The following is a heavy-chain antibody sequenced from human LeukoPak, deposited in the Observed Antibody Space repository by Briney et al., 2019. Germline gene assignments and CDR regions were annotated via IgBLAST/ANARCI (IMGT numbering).Heavy chain of an antibody. J-gene: IGHJ4*02. CDR1: GGSFSGYY. D-gene: IGHD3-9*01. CDR3: ARGSYDILAGYRSNFDY. V-gene: IGHV4-34*01. Sequence: PSETLSLTCAVYGGSFSGYYWGWIRQPPGKGLEWIGEINHSGSTNNNPSLKSRVTISVDTSKNQVSLKLSSVTAADTAVYYCARGSYDILAGYRSNFDYWGQGTLVTVSS. CDR2: INHSGST.